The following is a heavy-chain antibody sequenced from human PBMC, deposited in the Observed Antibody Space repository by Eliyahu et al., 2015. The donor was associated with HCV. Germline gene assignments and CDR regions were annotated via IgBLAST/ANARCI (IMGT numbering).Heavy chain of an antibody. V-gene: IGHV3-21*01. D-gene: IGHD1-26*01. Sequence: EVQLVESGGGLVKPGGSLRLSRAASGFTFSSYSMNWVRQAPGKGLEWVSSISSSSSYIYYADSVKGRFTISRDNAKNSLYLQMNSLRAEDTAVYYCARSPSGSQSFDYWGQGTLVTVSS. J-gene: IGHJ4*02. CDR2: ISSSSSYI. CDR1: GFTFSSYS. CDR3: ARSPSGSQSFDY.